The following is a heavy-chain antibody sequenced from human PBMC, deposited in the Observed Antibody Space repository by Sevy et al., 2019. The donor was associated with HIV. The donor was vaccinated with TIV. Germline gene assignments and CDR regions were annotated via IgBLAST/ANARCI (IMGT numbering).Heavy chain of an antibody. Sequence: GGSLRLSCIASGSTVNPYAMSWVRQAPGKGLEWVAVINNSGGSTDYADSVRGRFSISRDNPNVYLEMNSLRVDDTAVYYCVKERVGYFSSWYYFDYWGQGTLVTVSS. CDR3: VKERVGYFSSWYYFDY. J-gene: IGHJ4*02. V-gene: IGHV3-23*01. CDR1: GSTVNPYA. CDR2: INNSGGST. D-gene: IGHD6-13*01.